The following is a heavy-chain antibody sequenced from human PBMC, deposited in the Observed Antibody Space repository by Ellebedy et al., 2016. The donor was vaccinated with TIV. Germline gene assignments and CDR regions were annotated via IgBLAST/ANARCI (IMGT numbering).Heavy chain of an antibody. V-gene: IGHV3-23*01. Sequence: GESLKISCAASGFTFSNYAMSWVRRIPGKGLDWVSLISGNGEYTYYADSVKGRITISRDNSMDTLYLQMNSLGVGDTAIYYCAKLGFDIWTGSGGMDVWGQGTTVTVSS. J-gene: IGHJ6*02. CDR1: GFTFSNYA. CDR3: AKLGFDIWTGSGGMDV. D-gene: IGHD3/OR15-3a*01. CDR2: ISGNGEYT.